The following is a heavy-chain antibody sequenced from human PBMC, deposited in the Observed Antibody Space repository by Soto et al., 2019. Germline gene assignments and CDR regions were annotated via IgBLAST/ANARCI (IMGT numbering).Heavy chain of an antibody. CDR1: GDSIRSGTYS. CDR2: FWSTGAT. Sequence: SDTLSLTCTVSGDSIRSGTYSWDLPRQSPGKGLEWIGCFWSTGATYYNPSLKGRLTISLDTSKNQFSLNLNSVTAADTAVYFCARRPLAYFDYWGRGTQVT. J-gene: IGHJ4*02. V-gene: IGHV4-39*01. D-gene: IGHD6-13*01. CDR3: ARRPLAYFDY.